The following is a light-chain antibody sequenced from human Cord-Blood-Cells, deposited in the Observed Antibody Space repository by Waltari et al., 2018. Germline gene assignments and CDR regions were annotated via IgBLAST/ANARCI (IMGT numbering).Light chain of an antibody. Sequence: DIQITQSPSSLSASVGDRVTITCRASQIINSYLTWYQQKPGKAPKLLIYAASSLQSGLPSRLSGSVSATDFTLTISSLQPEDFATHYYKQRYSTAPITVGTGTLLDIK. J-gene: IGKJ5*01. CDR1: QIINSY. V-gene: IGKV1-39*01. CDR2: AAS. CDR3: KQRYSTAPIT.